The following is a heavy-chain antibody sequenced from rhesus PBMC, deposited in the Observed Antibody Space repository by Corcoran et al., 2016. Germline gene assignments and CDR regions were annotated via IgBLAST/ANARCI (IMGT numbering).Heavy chain of an antibody. CDR1: GFTFSSYV. J-gene: IGHJ6*01. V-gene: IGHV3S26*01. Sequence: DVQLVESGGGLVKPGGSLRLSCVASGFTFSSYVMHWVRQAPGKGLEWVSVISVSGGTINYADSVKGRFTISRYNAKNSLFLQMNSLRAEDTAVYYCTRRGYCSGIYCSGSGYDLDSWGQGVVVTVSS. D-gene: IGHD2-27*01. CDR2: ISVSGGTI. CDR3: TRRGYCSGIYCSGSGYDLDS.